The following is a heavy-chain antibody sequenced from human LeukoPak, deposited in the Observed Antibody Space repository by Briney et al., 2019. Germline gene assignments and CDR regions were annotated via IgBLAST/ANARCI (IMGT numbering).Heavy chain of an antibody. CDR1: GGSISSGGYS. J-gene: IGHJ4*02. CDR3: ARAGDYGSGKRGDYYFDY. Sequence: SETLSLTCAVSGGSISSGGYSWSWIRQPPGKGLEWIGYIYHSGSTYYNPSLKSRVTISVDRSKNQFSLKLSSVTAADTAVYYCARAGDYGSGKRGDYYFDYWGQGTLVTVSS. V-gene: IGHV4-30-2*01. CDR2: IYHSGST. D-gene: IGHD3-10*01.